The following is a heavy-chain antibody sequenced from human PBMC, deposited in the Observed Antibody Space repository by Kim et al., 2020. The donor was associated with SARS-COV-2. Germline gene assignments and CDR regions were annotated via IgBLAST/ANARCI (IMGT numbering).Heavy chain of an antibody. CDR3: ARDNYYDSSGYVSFYGMDV. Sequence: ASVKVSCKASGYTFTSYGISWVRQAPGQGLEWMGWISAYNGNTNYAQKLQGRVTMTTDTSTSTAYMELRSLRSDDTAVYYCARDNYYDSSGYVSFYGMDVWGQGTTVTVSS. CDR1: GYTFTSYG. J-gene: IGHJ6*02. D-gene: IGHD3-22*01. V-gene: IGHV1-18*04. CDR2: ISAYNGNT.